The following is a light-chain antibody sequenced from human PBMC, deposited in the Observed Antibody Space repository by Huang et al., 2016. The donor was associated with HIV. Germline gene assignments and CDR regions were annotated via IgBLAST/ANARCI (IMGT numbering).Light chain of an antibody. CDR3: HHYGTSPRIT. Sequence: EFVLTQSPGTLSLSPGERATLSCRASQRIANSYLAWYQQKPGQAPRLLISGASSRAAGIPDRFSGSGSETDFTLTISRLEPEDIGVYYCHHYGTSPRITFGPGTKVDIK. CDR2: GAS. J-gene: IGKJ3*01. V-gene: IGKV3-20*01. CDR1: QRIANSY.